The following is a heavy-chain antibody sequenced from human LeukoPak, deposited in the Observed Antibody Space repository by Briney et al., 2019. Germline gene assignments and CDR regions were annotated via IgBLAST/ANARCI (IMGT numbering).Heavy chain of an antibody. V-gene: IGHV4-34*01. J-gene: IGHJ6*03. D-gene: IGHD6-6*01. CDR1: GGSFSGYY. CDR2: INHSGST. CDR3: ATEYSSSRGNYYYYYMDV. Sequence: SETLSLTCAVYGGSFSGYYWSWIRQPPGKGLEWIGEINHSGSTNYNPSLKSRVTISVDTSKNQFSLKLSSVTAADTAVYYCATEYSSSRGNYYYYYMDVWGKGTTVTVSS.